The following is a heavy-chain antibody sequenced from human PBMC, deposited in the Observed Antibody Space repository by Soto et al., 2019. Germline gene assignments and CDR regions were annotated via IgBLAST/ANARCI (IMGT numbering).Heavy chain of an antibody. CDR1: GVSVSSGSYY. D-gene: IGHD5-12*01. V-gene: IGHV4-61*01. Sequence: PSETLSLTCTVSGVSVSSGSYYWSWIRPPPGKGLEWSGYIYYSGSTNYNPSLKSRVTISVDTSKNQFSLKLSSVTAADTAVYYCARERTDIVAIDYYYYYGMDVWGQGTTVTVSS. CDR3: ARERTDIVAIDYYYYYGMDV. CDR2: IYYSGST. J-gene: IGHJ6*02.